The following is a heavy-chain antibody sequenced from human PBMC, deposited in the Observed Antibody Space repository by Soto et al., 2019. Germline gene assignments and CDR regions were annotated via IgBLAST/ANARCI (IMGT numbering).Heavy chain of an antibody. CDR1: GGTSSSYA. V-gene: IGHV1-69*01. CDR3: ARGLAGATNYYYYGMDV. J-gene: IGHJ6*02. D-gene: IGHD1-26*01. Sequence: QVQLVQSGAEVKKPGSSVKVSCKASGGTSSSYAISWVRQAPGQGLEWMGGIIPIFGTANYAQKFQGRVTITADESTSTAYMELSSLRSEDTAVYYCARGLAGATNYYYYGMDVWGQGTTVTVSS. CDR2: IIPIFGTA.